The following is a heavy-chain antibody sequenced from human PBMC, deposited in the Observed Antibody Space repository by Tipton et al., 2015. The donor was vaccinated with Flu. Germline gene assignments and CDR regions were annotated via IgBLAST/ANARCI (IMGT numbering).Heavy chain of an antibody. V-gene: IGHV4-61*02. D-gene: IGHD5-18*01. J-gene: IGHJ6*02. CDR2: IHTTGST. CDR1: GGSISSGGYY. Sequence: TLSLTCTVSGGSISSGGYYWNWIRQPAGKGLEWIGRIHTTGSTNYSPSLRSRVTVSVDTSKNQFSLKVTSVTATDTAVYYCARANSALVTNHYYGLDVWGQGTTVTVSS. CDR3: ARANSALVTNHYYGLDV.